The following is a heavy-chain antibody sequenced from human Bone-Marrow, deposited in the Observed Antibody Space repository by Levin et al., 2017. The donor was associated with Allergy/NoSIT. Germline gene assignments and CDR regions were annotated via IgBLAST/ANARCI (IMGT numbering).Heavy chain of an antibody. CDR3: ARDFFSMIAGPDY. V-gene: IGHV3-33*01. CDR1: GFTFSSYG. J-gene: IGHJ4*02. Sequence: GESLKISCAASGFTFSSYGMHWVRQAPGKGLEWVAVIWYDGSNKNYGESVKGRFTISRDNSKNTLYLQMTSLRAEDTAVYYCARDFFSMIAGPDYWGQGTLVTVSS. CDR2: IWYDGSNK. D-gene: IGHD3-22*01.